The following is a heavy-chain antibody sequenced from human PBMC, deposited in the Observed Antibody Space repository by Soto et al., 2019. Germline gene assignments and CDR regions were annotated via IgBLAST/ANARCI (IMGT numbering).Heavy chain of an antibody. CDR2: ISGSGGST. CDR1: GFTFSSYA. J-gene: IGHJ4*02. CDR3: AKGQITAYGSGSPSPLDY. Sequence: GGSLRLSCAASGFTFSSYAMSWVRQAPGKGLEWVSAISGSGGSTYYADSVKGRFTISRDNSKNTLYLQMNSLRAEDTAVYYCAKGQITAYGSGSPSPLDYWGQGTLVTVSS. V-gene: IGHV3-23*01. D-gene: IGHD3-10*01.